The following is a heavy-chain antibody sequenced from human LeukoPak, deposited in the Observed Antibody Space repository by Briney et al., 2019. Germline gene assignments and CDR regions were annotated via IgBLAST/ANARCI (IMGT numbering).Heavy chain of an antibody. D-gene: IGHD3-10*01. Sequence: SETLSLTCTVSDDSISSGSYYWSWIRQPAGKGLEWIGRIYTSGSTYYNPSLKSRVTISVDTSKKQFSLKLSSVTAADTAVYYCARRYGSGSSGTFDYWGQGTLVTVSS. CDR1: DDSISSGSYY. CDR3: ARRYGSGSSGTFDY. J-gene: IGHJ4*02. CDR2: IYTSGST. V-gene: IGHV4-61*02.